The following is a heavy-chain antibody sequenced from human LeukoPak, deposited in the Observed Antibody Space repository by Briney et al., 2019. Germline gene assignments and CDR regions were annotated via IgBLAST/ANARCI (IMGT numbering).Heavy chain of an antibody. CDR3: GRLPGDY. J-gene: IGHJ4*02. CDR2: ISSSSSYI. Sequence: GGSLRLSCAASGFTFSTYSMNWVRQAPGKGLEWVSSISSSSSYISYAASVKGRITISRDNAENSLYLQMNSLRAEDTAVYYCGRLPGDYWGQGTLVTVSS. V-gene: IGHV3-21*01. CDR1: GFTFSTYS.